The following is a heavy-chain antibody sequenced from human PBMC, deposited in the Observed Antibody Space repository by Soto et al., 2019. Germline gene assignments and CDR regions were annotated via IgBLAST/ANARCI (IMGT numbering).Heavy chain of an antibody. D-gene: IGHD6-13*01. CDR2: IYYSGST. Sequence: QLQLQESGPGLVKPSETLSLTCTVSGGSISSSSYFWGWIRQPPGKGLEWIGTIYYSGSTYSNPSLKSRVTISVDTSKNQFYLELNFVTAADTAVYYCARLQQQLVLWGQGTLVTVSS. V-gene: IGHV4-39*01. CDR3: ARLQQQLVL. J-gene: IGHJ4*02. CDR1: GGSISSSSYF.